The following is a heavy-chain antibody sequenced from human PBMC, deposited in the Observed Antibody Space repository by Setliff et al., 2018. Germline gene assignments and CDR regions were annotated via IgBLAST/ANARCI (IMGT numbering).Heavy chain of an antibody. Sequence: AGGSLRLSCAASGFTFSSYAMHWVRQAPGKGLEYVSAIHGNGGATYYADSVKGRFTISRDNSRNMLYLQMNSLRAEDTAIYYCVKRQDSGGSHPVVDYWGQGILVTVSS. J-gene: IGHJ4*02. CDR1: GFTFSSYA. V-gene: IGHV3-64D*06. CDR3: VKRQDSGGSHPVVDY. D-gene: IGHD4-17*01. CDR2: IHGNGGAT.